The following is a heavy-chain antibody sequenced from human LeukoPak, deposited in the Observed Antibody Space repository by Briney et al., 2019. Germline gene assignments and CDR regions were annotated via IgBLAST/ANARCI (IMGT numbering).Heavy chain of an antibody. CDR3: TNSPIAGDYVFNP. Sequence: GRSLRLSCAASGFTISGSAMHWVRQASGKGLEWVGRIRSKANSYTTAYAASVKGRFTISRDDSKNTAYLQMNSLKTEDTAVYYCTNSPIAGDYVFNPWGQGTLVTVSS. D-gene: IGHD4-17*01. J-gene: IGHJ5*02. CDR2: IRSKANSYTT. CDR1: GFTISGSA. V-gene: IGHV3-73*01.